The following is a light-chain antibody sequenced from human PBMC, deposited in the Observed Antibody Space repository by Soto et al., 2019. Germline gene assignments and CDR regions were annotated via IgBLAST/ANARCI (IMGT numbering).Light chain of an antibody. CDR2: AAS. Sequence: DIQMTHSPSSVSASVGDRVTITCRSSQAISTWLAWYQQKPGKAPKLLIYAASNLQTWVPSRLSGSGSGTDFTLTISSLQPEDFATYYCQQANSFPRTFGQGTQVEIK. CDR1: QAISTW. CDR3: QQANSFPRT. J-gene: IGKJ1*01. V-gene: IGKV1D-12*01.